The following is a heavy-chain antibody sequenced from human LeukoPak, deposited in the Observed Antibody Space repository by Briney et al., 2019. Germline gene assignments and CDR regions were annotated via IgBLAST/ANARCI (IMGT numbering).Heavy chain of an antibody. J-gene: IGHJ4*02. CDR3: ARDCSSTSCYDY. CDR1: GFTFSSYA. Sequence: PGGSLRLSCAASGFTFSSYAMHWVRQAPGKGLEYVSAISSNGGSTYYANSVKGRFTISRDNSKNTLYLQMGSLRAEDMAVYYCARDCSSTSCYDYWGQGTLVTVSS. D-gene: IGHD2-2*01. V-gene: IGHV3-64*01. CDR2: ISSNGGST.